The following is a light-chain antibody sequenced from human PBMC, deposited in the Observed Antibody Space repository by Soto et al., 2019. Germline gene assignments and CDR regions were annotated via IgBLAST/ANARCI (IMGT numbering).Light chain of an antibody. CDR2: TAS. CDR1: QGISNY. J-gene: IGKJ1*01. V-gene: IGKV1-27*01. Sequence: DIQMTQSPSSLSASVGDRVTITCRASQGISNYLAWYQQKPGKVPKLLIYTASTLQSGVPSRFSGSGSGTDFTLTISSLQPEDVATYYCQKYNSAPRTCGQGTNVEIK. CDR3: QKYNSAPRT.